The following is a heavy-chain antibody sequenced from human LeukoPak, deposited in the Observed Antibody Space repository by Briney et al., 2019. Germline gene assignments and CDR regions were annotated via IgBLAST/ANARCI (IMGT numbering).Heavy chain of an antibody. D-gene: IGHD2-15*01. V-gene: IGHV4-59*13. J-gene: IGHJ6*03. Sequence: SETLSLTCAVSGCSIGGYHWHWIRQPPGKGLEWMGFIYYTGSTKYNPSLASRATISVDTSKNKFSVNLISLTAADTAVYYCARDLGGYPFFMDVSGRGTTVIVSS. CDR1: GCSIGGYH. CDR3: ARDLGGYPFFMDV. CDR2: IYYTGST.